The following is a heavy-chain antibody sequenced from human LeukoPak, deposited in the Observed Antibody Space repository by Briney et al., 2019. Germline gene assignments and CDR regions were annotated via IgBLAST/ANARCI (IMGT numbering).Heavy chain of an antibody. J-gene: IGHJ6*02. D-gene: IGHD2-2*01. Sequence: SETLSLTCTVSGGSISSGDYYWSWIRQPPGKGLEWIGYIYYSGSIYYNPSLKSRVTISVDTSKNQFSLKLSSVTAADTAVYYCARAYCSSTSCYWLGARPGARYYGMDVWGQGTTVTVSS. CDR3: ARAYCSSTSCYWLGARPGARYYGMDV. CDR2: IYYSGSI. CDR1: GGSISSGDYY. V-gene: IGHV4-30-4*01.